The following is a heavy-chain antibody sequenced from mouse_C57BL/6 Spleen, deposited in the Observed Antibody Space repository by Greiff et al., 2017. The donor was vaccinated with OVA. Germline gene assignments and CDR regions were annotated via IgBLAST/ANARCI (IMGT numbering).Heavy chain of an antibody. Sequence: EVQLQQSGPELVKPGASVKISCKASGYTFTDYYMNWVKQSHGKSLEWIGDINPNNGGTSYNQKFKGKATLTVDKSSSTAYMELRSLTSEDSAVYYCARRTVAPYAMDYWGQGTSVTVSS. CDR1: GYTFTDYY. CDR3: ARRTVAPYAMDY. D-gene: IGHD1-1*01. J-gene: IGHJ4*01. V-gene: IGHV1-26*01. CDR2: INPNNGGT.